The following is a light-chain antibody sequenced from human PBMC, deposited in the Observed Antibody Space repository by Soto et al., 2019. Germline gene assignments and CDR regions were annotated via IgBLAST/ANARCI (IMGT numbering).Light chain of an antibody. CDR3: QQSDDLPT. V-gene: IGKV1-33*01. Sequence: DIQLTQSPSFLSASVGDRVTITCRASQDISDYLAWYQQRPGTAPKLLIYDASTLKPGVPSRFSGSGPGTDFRLTISSLQPEDFATYYCQQSDDLPTFGQGTRLEIK. CDR1: QDISDY. CDR2: DAS. J-gene: IGKJ5*01.